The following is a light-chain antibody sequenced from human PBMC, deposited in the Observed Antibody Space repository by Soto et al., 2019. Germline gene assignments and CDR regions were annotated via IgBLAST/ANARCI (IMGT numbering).Light chain of an antibody. Sequence: DIQMTPSPSSLSASVGYRVTITCRASQSISNYLNWYQQKPGKAPKLLIYAASSLQSGVPSRFSGSGSGTDFTLTISSLQPEDFATYYCQQSYSTPYTFGQGTKVDIK. CDR2: AAS. J-gene: IGKJ2*01. CDR1: QSISNY. CDR3: QQSYSTPYT. V-gene: IGKV1-39*01.